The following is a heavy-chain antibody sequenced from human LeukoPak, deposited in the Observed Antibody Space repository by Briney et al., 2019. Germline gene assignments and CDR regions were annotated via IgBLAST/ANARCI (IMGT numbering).Heavy chain of an antibody. J-gene: IGHJ4*02. CDR1: GGSISSGDYY. Sequence: SETLSLTCTVSGGSISSGDYYWSWIRQPPGKGLEWIGYIYYSGSTYYNPSLKSRVTISVDTSKNQFSLKLSSVTAADTAVYYCARTYYDILTGYSYAYFDYWGQGTLVTVSS. V-gene: IGHV4-30-4*08. CDR3: ARTYYDILTGYSYAYFDY. D-gene: IGHD3-9*01. CDR2: IYYSGST.